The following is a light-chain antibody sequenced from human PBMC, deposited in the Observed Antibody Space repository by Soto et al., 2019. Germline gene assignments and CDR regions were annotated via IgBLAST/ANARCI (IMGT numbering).Light chain of an antibody. Sequence: QPVLTQPPSASASLGASVTLTCTLSSGYSNGKVDWYQQRPGKGPRFVMRVGTGGIVGSKGDGIPDRFSVLGSGLNRYLTIKNIQEEDESDYHCGADHGSGSNFVVVFGGGTKVTVL. J-gene: IGLJ2*01. CDR2: VGTGGIVG. CDR3: GADHGSGSNFVVV. V-gene: IGLV9-49*01. CDR1: SGYSNGK.